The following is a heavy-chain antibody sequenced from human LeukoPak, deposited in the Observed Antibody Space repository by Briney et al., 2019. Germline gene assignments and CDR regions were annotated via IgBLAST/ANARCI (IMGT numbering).Heavy chain of an antibody. D-gene: IGHD6-13*01. Sequence: GGSLRLSCAASGFTFSSYSMNWVRQAPGKRLEWVSSISSSSSYIYYADSVKGRFTISRDNAKNSLYLQMNSLRAEDTAVYYCARDGSSSRWGAFDIWGQGTMVTVSS. V-gene: IGHV3-21*01. CDR3: ARDGSSSRWGAFDI. CDR2: ISSSSSYI. CDR1: GFTFSSYS. J-gene: IGHJ3*02.